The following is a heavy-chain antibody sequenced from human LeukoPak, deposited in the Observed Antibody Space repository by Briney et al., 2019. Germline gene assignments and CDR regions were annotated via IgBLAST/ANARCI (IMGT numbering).Heavy chain of an antibody. V-gene: IGHV4-38-2*02. CDR3: ARDLADTDY. J-gene: IGHJ4*02. Sequence: SETLSLTCTVSGYSISSGYYWGWIRQPPGKGLEWIGSIYHSGSTYYNPSLKSRVTISVDTSKNQFSLKLSSVTAADTAVYYCARDLADTDYWGQGTLVTVSS. CDR2: IYHSGST. CDR1: GYSISSGYY.